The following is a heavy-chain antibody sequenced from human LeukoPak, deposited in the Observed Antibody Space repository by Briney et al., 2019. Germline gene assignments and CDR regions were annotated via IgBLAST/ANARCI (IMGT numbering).Heavy chain of an antibody. Sequence: PGGSLRLSCAASGFTFSSYAMHWVRQAPGKGLEWVAVISYDGSNKYYADSVKGRFTISRDNAKNSLYLQMNSLRAEDTAVYYCARDPTPSGELPTDAFDIWGQGTMVTVSS. V-gene: IGHV3-30-3*01. CDR2: ISYDGSNK. CDR1: GFTFSSYA. D-gene: IGHD1-26*01. J-gene: IGHJ3*02. CDR3: ARDPTPSGELPTDAFDI.